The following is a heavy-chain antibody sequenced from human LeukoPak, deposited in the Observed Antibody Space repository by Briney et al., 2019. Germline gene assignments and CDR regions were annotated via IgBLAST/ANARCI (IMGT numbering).Heavy chain of an antibody. CDR1: GFTFSSYA. D-gene: IGHD4-23*01. Sequence: GGSLRLSCAASGFTFSSYAMHWVRQAPGRGLQWVAFIRYDGSNTYYADSVEGRFIISRDNSKDMVYLQMNSLRLEDTALYYCARDHRATVVTAGPDSWGQGTLVTVSS. V-gene: IGHV3-30*02. CDR2: IRYDGSNT. J-gene: IGHJ5*02. CDR3: ARDHRATVVTAGPDS.